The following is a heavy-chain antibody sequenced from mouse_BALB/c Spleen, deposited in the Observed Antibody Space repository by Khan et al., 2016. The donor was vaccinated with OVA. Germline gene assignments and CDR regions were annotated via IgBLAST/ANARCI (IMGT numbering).Heavy chain of an antibody. CDR3: ARSFIGTTDCAMDY. J-gene: IGHJ4*01. D-gene: IGHD2-14*01. Sequence: VQLQESGPGLVQPSQSLSITCTVSGFSLTSYGVHWVRQSPGKGLEWLGVIWRGGSTDYNAPFISRLGISKDKSKSQVFFKMNRMQANDTDIYYGARSFIGTTDCAMDYWGQGTSVTVSS. CDR1: GFSLTSYG. V-gene: IGHV2-2*02. CDR2: IWRGGST.